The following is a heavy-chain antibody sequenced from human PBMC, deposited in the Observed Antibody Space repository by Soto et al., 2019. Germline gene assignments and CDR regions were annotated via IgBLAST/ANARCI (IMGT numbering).Heavy chain of an antibody. V-gene: IGHV4-31*03. CDR2: IYYSGST. J-gene: IGHJ6*02. CDR3: ARWRTHSHIVVVTAQTPYAYDMDV. CDR1: GGSISSGGYY. Sequence: QVQLQESGPGLLKPSQTLSLTCTVSGGSISSGGYYWSWIRQHPGKGLEWIGYIYYSGSTYYNPSLQSRVPRTEDTSMNHFSLKPSSVTAAHTAVYYCARWRTHSHIVVVTAQTPYAYDMDVCCQGTTFTVSS. D-gene: IGHD2-21*02.